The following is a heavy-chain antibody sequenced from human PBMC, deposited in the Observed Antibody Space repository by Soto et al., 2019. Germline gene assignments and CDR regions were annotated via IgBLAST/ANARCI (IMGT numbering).Heavy chain of an antibody. D-gene: IGHD3-10*01. CDR2: INHSGGKT. Sequence: QVQLEQSGAELKKPGASVTVSCKASGYTFTNHYIHWVRQGPGQGPEWMGTINHSGGKTDYAQKFKGRVTLTSDTPTSTVYMELRSLRAEDTAIYYCARDEYHYGSGSSYSTLDDWGQGTLVTVSS. J-gene: IGHJ4*02. V-gene: IGHV1-46*01. CDR1: GYTFTNHY. CDR3: ARDEYHYGSGSSYSTLDD.